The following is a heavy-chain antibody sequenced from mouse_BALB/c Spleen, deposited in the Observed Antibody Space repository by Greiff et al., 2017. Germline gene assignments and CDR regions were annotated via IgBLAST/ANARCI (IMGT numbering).Heavy chain of an antibody. CDR1: GYSFTSYY. CDR2: IDPFNGGT. CDR3: ARSGGYDYDGYYFDY. J-gene: IGHJ2*01. Sequence: EVQLQQSGPELMKPGASVKISCKASGYSFTSYYMHWVKQSHGKSLEWIGYIDPFNGGTSYNQKFKGKATLTVDKSSSTAYMHLSSLTSEDSAVYYCARSGGYDYDGYYFDYWGQGTTLTVSS. V-gene: IGHV1-28*01. D-gene: IGHD2-4*01.